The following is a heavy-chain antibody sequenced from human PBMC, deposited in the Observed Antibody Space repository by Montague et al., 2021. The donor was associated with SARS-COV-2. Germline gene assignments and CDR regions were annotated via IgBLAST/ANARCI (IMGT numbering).Heavy chain of an antibody. CDR1: GGSISSYY. CDR3: ARRDGYCSSTRCPHWFDP. Sequence: SETRSLTCTVSGGSISSYYWSWIRQPPGKGLEWIGYMSYGESTNXNLSLKSRVTISVDTSKNQLSLKVNSVTAADTAVYYCARRDGYCSSTRCPHWFDPWGQGTLVTVSS. CDR2: MSYGEST. J-gene: IGHJ5*02. D-gene: IGHD2-2*01. V-gene: IGHV4-59*01.